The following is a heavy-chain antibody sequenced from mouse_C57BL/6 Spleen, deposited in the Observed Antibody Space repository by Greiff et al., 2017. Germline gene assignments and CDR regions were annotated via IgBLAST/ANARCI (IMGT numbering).Heavy chain of an antibody. CDR2: ISSGSSTI. CDR3: ARSGDYAMDY. CDR1: GFTFSDYG. V-gene: IGHV5-17*01. J-gene: IGHJ4*01. Sequence: DVHLVESGGGLVKPGGSLKLSCAASGFTFSDYGMHWVRQAPEKGLEWVAYISSGSSTIYYADTVKGRFTISRDNAKNTLFLQMTSLRSEDTAMYYCARSGDYAMDYWGQGTSVTVSS. D-gene: IGHD3-1*01.